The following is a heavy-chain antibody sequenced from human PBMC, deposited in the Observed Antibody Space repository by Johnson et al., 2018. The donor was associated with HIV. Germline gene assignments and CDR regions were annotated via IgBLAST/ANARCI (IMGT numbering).Heavy chain of an antibody. J-gene: IGHJ3*02. Sequence: VQLVESGGGLVQPGGSLRLSCAASGFTVSSNYMSWVRQAPGKGLEWVSVIYSGGSTYYADSVKGRFTISRDNSKNTLYLQMNSLRAEDTAVYYCAKDKAVVTALYDAFDIWGQGTMVTVSS. CDR1: GFTVSSNY. CDR2: IYSGGST. CDR3: AKDKAVVTALYDAFDI. D-gene: IGHD2-21*02. V-gene: IGHV3-66*02.